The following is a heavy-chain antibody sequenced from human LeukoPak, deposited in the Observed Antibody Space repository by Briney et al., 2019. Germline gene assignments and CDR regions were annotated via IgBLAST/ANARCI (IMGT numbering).Heavy chain of an antibody. D-gene: IGHD4/OR15-4a*01. J-gene: IGHJ4*02. CDR3: ARARLWSPDRSYYFDY. CDR2: IYSGGST. V-gene: IGHV3-53*01. Sequence: GGSLRLSCAASGFTVSGNYLSWVRQAPGKGLEWVSLIYSGGSTLYADSVKGRFTISRDNSKNTLYLQMNSLRAEDTAVYYCARARLWSPDRSYYFDYWGQGTLVAVSS. CDR1: GFTVSGNY.